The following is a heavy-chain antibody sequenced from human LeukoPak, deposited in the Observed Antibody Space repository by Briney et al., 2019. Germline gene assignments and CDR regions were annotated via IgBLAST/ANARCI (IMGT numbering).Heavy chain of an antibody. J-gene: IGHJ4*02. CDR2: IYSGGST. D-gene: IGHD2-15*01. Sequence: GGSLRLSCAVSGFTVSSNYMTWVRQAPGKGLDCVSLIYSGGSTHYADSVKGRFTISRDTSKNTLYLQMNSLRAEDTAVYYCARYRRHCSGVTCYSGHDYWGQGTLVTVSS. CDR1: GFTVSSNY. CDR3: ARYRRHCSGVTCYSGHDY. V-gene: IGHV3-53*01.